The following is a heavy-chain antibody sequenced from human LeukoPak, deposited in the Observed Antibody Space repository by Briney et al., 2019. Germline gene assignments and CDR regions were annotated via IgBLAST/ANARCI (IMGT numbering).Heavy chain of an antibody. CDR3: AKDTLYYDSSGENDY. CDR2: ISYDGSTK. CDR1: GFTFSSYS. Sequence: LTGGSLRLSCAASGFTFSSYSMNWVRQAPGKGLEWVAVISYDGSTKYYGDSVKGRFTVSRDNSKNILYLQMNSLRAEDTAVYYCAKDTLYYDSSGENDYWGQGTLVTVSS. V-gene: IGHV3-30*18. J-gene: IGHJ4*02. D-gene: IGHD3-22*01.